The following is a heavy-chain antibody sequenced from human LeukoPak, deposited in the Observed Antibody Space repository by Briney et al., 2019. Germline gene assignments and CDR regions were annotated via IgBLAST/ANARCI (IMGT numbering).Heavy chain of an antibody. Sequence: PRGSLRLSCAASGFTFSSYSMNWVRQAPGKGLERVSYISSSSSTIYYADSVKGRFTISRDNAKNSLYLQMNSLRDEDTAVYYCARSIQLWPYFDYWGQGTLVTVSS. J-gene: IGHJ4*02. CDR1: GFTFSSYS. CDR3: ARSIQLWPYFDY. CDR2: ISSSSSTI. V-gene: IGHV3-48*02. D-gene: IGHD5-18*01.